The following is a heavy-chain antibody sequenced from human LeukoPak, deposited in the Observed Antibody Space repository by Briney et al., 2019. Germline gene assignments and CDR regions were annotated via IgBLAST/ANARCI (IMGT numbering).Heavy chain of an antibody. CDR1: GFTFSTYT. CDR2: FTGLGGK. Sequence: GGSLRLACTASGFTFSTYTMMWVRQAPGKGLQWLATFTGLGGKYYADSVKGRFSVSRDYSTNTLYLQMNSLSAEDTAVYYCAKGDAGGKVDWLDPWGQGTLVTVSS. J-gene: IGHJ5*02. CDR3: AKGDAGGKVDWLDP. V-gene: IGHV3-23*01. D-gene: IGHD2-15*01.